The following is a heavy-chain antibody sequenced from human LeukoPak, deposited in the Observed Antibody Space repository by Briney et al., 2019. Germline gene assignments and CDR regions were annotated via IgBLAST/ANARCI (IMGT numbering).Heavy chain of an antibody. J-gene: IGHJ4*02. CDR2: IGGGGENT. Sequence: GGSLRLSCAASGFTFNSYALSWVRQAPGKGLEWVSTIGGGGENTHYADSVKGRFTTSRDNSRNTLYLQMKSLRAEDTAVYFCAKVLTGSQDYWGQGTLVTVSS. V-gene: IGHV3-23*01. D-gene: IGHD7-27*01. CDR1: GFTFNSYA. CDR3: AKVLTGSQDY.